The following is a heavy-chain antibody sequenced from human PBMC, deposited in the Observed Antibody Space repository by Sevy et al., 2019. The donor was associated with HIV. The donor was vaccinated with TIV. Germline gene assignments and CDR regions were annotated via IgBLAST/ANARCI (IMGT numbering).Heavy chain of an antibody. CDR2: LFHSGTT. D-gene: IGHD3-22*01. V-gene: IGHV4-59*01. CDR1: DASITTNY. Sequence: SETLSLTCLVSDASITTNYWSWIRQAPGKGLEWIGYLFHSGTTNYNRSLKSRVTISGDTSKKEFSLRLTSVTAADTADYYCARSRAGPRDYDDGIANWGQGTMVTVSS. J-gene: IGHJ4*03. CDR3: ARSRAGPRDYDDGIAN.